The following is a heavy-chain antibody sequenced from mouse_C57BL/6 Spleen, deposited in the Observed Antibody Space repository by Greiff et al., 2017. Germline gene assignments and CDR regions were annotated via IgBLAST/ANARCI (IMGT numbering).Heavy chain of an antibody. J-gene: IGHJ2*01. Sequence: QVHVKQSGAELVKPGASVKMSCKASGYTFTSYWITWVKQRPGQGLEWIGDIYPGSGSTNYNEKFKSKATLTVDTSSSTAYMQLSSLTSEDSAVYYCARLGGSPDYWGQGTTLTVSS. D-gene: IGHD1-1*01. CDR1: GYTFTSYW. CDR3: ARLGGSPDY. CDR2: IYPGSGST. V-gene: IGHV1-55*01.